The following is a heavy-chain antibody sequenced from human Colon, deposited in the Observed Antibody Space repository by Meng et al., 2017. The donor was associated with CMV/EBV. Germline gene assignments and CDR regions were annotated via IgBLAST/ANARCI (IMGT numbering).Heavy chain of an antibody. CDR1: GFTFNTYA. CDR3: AREGRLMGGAFDI. J-gene: IGHJ3*02. Sequence: GESLKISCAASGFTFNTYAMHWVRQAPGKGLEWVAVMSKDGNNKKYVDSVKGRFTISRDNAKNTLYLQMSSLRPEDTAVYFCAREGRLMGGAFDIWGQGTQVTVSS. D-gene: IGHD3-16*01. V-gene: IGHV3-30*04. CDR2: MSKDGNNK.